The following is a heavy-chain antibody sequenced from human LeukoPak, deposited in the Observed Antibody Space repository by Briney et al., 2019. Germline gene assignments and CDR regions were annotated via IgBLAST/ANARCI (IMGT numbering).Heavy chain of an antibody. J-gene: IGHJ6*02. CDR3: ARNPMGTESYYYYGMDV. CDR2: IKQDGSEK. V-gene: IGHV3-7*01. CDR1: GFTFSSYW. Sequence: PGGSLRLSCAASGFTFSSYWMSWVRQAPGKGLEGVANIKQDGSEKYYVDSVKGRFTISRDNAKNSLYLQLNSLRAEDTAVYYCARNPMGTESYYYYGMDVWGQGTTVTVSS. D-gene: IGHD1/OR15-1a*01.